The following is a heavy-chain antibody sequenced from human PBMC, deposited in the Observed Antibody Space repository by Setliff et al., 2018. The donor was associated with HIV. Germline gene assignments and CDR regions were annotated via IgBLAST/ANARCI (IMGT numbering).Heavy chain of an antibody. CDR1: GFTFNNYA. CDR3: ARDFPPKPMVRGVIDDYFDY. D-gene: IGHD3-10*01. CDR2: INDRGDYI. J-gene: IGHJ4*02. V-gene: IGHV3-23*01. Sequence: HPGGSLRLSCAASGFTFNNYAMDWVRQAPGKGLEWVSAINDRGDYISYAEFVRGRFTISRDSFKNSLYLQMNSLRAEDTAVYYCARDFPPKPMVRGVIDDYFDYWGQGTLVTVSS.